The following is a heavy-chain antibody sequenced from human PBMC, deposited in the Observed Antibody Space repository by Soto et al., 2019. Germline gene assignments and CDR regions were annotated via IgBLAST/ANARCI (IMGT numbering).Heavy chain of an antibody. D-gene: IGHD3-9*01. CDR2: MNPNSVNT. CDR3: ASLDTYYDILTGAPDAFDI. V-gene: IGHV1-8*01. J-gene: IGHJ3*02. Sequence: ASVKVSRKASGYTFTSYDINWVRQATGQGLEWMGWMNPNSVNTGYAQKFQGRVTMTRNTSISTAYMELSSLRSEDTAVYYCASLDTYYDILTGAPDAFDIWGQGTMVTVSS. CDR1: GYTFTSYD.